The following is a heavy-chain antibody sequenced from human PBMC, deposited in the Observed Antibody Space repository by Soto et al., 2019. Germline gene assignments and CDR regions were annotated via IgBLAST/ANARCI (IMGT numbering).Heavy chain of an antibody. CDR1: GGTFSSYA. Sequence: QVQLVQSGAEVKKPGSSVKVSCKASGGTFSSYAISWVRQAPGQGLEWMGGIIPIFGTANYAQKFQGRVTITADESTGTAYMELSSLRSEDTAVYYCARGRSSSDRFTYYYYGMDVWGQGTTVTVSS. CDR3: ARGRSSSDRFTYYYYGMDV. D-gene: IGHD6-13*01. CDR2: IIPIFGTA. V-gene: IGHV1-69*01. J-gene: IGHJ6*02.